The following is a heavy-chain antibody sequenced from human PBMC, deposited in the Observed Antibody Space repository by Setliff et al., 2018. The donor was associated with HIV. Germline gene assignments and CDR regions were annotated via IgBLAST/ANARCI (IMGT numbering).Heavy chain of an antibody. CDR3: VKDFPKYSQSDEGVS. D-gene: IGHD2-15*01. Sequence: TLSLTCSVSGASIKSGYYYCTWVRQRPGGGLEWIGYIYYTGNTYYTPSLEKRLTISQDTSTNQIPLKLAAVTVSDTAVDFCVKDFPKYSQSDEGVSWGQGTPVTVSS. V-gene: IGHV4-30-4*01. CDR1: GASIKSGYYY. CDR2: IYYTGNT. J-gene: IGHJ1*01.